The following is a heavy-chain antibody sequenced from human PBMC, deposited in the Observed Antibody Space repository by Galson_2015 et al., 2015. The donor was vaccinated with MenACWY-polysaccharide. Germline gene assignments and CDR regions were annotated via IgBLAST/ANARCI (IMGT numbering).Heavy chain of an antibody. V-gene: IGHV3-48*01. D-gene: IGHD5-12*01. CDR3: ARDAQRGYSGYDYFFDY. CDR1: GLTFSSYA. Sequence: SLRHSCAAPGLTFSSYAMNWVRQAPGKGLEWISHINSGSSIVYGDSVRGRFTISRDNAKNSLYLQMDSLRAEDTAVYYCARDAQRGYSGYDYFFDYWGQGTLVTVSS. J-gene: IGHJ4*02. CDR2: INSGSSIV.